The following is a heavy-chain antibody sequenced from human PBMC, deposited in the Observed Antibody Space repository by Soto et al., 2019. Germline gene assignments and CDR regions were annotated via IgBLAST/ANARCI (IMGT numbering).Heavy chain of an antibody. CDR1: GFTVSSNY. J-gene: IGHJ5*02. CDR3: ARGDITMIEPSWLDP. Sequence: EVQLVESGGGLVQPGGSLRLSCAASGFTVSSNYMSWVRQAPGKGLEWVSVIYGGGTTYYADSVKGRFTISRDNSKNTLYLQMHSLRAEDTAVYFCARGDITMIEPSWLDPWGQGTLVTVSS. D-gene: IGHD3-22*01. CDR2: IYGGGTT. V-gene: IGHV3-66*01.